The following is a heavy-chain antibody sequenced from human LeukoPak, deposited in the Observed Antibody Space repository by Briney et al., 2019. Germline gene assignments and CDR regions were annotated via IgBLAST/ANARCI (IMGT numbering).Heavy chain of an antibody. D-gene: IGHD3-22*01. CDR3: ARIIYYYDSSGYPDAFDI. CDR1: GFTFSSYS. V-gene: IGHV3-21*01. CDR2: ISSSSSYI. J-gene: IGHJ3*02. Sequence: GGSLRLSCAASGFTFSSYSMNWVRQAPGKGLEWVSSISSSSSYIYYADSVKGRFTISRDNAKNSLYLQMNSLRAEDTAVYYCARIIYYYDSSGYPDAFDIWGQGTMVTVSS.